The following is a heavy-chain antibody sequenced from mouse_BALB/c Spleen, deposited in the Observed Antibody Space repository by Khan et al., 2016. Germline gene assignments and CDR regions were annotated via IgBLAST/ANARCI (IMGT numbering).Heavy chain of an antibody. Sequence: QIQLVQSGPELEKPGETVKISCKASGYTFSNYGMNWVKQAPGKGLKWMGWINTNTGEPTYAEELKGRFAFSCETSAINSYLQLNNLKHEDTATYFCSRDGYAYYAMAYWGQGTPVTVSP. J-gene: IGHJ4*01. CDR2: INTNTGEP. CDR3: SRDGYAYYAMAY. D-gene: IGHD2-2*01. V-gene: IGHV9-3*02. CDR1: GYTFSNYG.